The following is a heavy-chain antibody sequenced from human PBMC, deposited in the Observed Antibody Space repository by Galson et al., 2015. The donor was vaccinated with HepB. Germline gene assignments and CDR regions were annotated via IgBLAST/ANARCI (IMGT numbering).Heavy chain of an antibody. Sequence: SLRLSCAASGVTFSSNIMNWVRQAPGKGLEWVSSISSSTSNIYYADSVKGRFTISRDKAKNSLYLQMNSLRAEDTAVYYCASSYYDSSGYYRFFDYWGQGTLVTVSS. D-gene: IGHD3-22*01. CDR1: GVTFSSNI. CDR3: ASSYYDSSGYYRFFDY. CDR2: ISSSTSNI. J-gene: IGHJ4*02. V-gene: IGHV3-21*01.